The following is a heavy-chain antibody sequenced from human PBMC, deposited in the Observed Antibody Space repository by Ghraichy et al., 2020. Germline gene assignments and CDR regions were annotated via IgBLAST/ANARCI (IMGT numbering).Heavy chain of an antibody. CDR2: IYYSGST. CDR3: ARPEYYDILAGYYIPSYFDH. V-gene: IGHV4-39*01. Sequence: SDTLSLTCTVSGGSISSSSYYWGWIRQPPGKGLEWIGNIYYSGSTYYNPSLKSRVTISVDTPKNQFSMKLSSVTAADTAIYFCARPEYYDILAGYYIPSYFDHWGQGTLVTVSS. CDR1: GGSISSSSYY. J-gene: IGHJ4*02. D-gene: IGHD3-9*01.